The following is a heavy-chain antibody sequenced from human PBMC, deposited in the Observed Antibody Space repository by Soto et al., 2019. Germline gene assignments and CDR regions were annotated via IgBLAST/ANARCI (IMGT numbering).Heavy chain of an antibody. V-gene: IGHV3-7*04. D-gene: IGHD2-21*01. J-gene: IGHJ4*02. CDR2: IKEDGSEK. CDR1: GFSFSSNW. CDR3: GRGAVIGDD. Sequence: EVQMVESGGGLVQPGGSLRLSCAASGFSFSSNWMSWVRQAPGKGLEWVANIKEDGSEKYYVDVVKGRFTISRDNAKNSVYLQMNSLRVEDKAVYYCGRGAVIGDDGGQGALVTVS.